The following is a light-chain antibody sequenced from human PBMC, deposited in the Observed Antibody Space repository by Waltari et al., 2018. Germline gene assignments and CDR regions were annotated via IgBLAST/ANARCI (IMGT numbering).Light chain of an antibody. CDR2: DVS. CDR1: SSDVGASNY. V-gene: IGLV2-14*03. CDR3: SSYISSSTLEL. Sequence: QSALTQPASVSGSPGPSIRISCTGTSSDVGASNYVTWYQQHPGKAPKLMIFDVSNRPSRVSNRFSGSKSGNTASLTISGLQAEDEADYYCSSYISSSTLELFGGGTSLTVL. J-gene: IGLJ2*01.